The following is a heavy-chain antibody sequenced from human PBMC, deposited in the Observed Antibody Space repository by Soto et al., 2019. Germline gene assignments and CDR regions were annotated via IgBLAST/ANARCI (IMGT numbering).Heavy chain of an antibody. CDR1: GGTFSSYA. D-gene: IGHD3-10*01. CDR2: IIPIFGTA. J-gene: IGHJ6*02. Sequence: SVKVSCKASGGTFSSYAISCVRQAPGQGLEWMGGIIPIFGTANYAQKFQGRVTITADESTSTAYMELSSLRSEDTAVYYCARGGSSPNRYYYYGMDVWGQGTTVTVSS. V-gene: IGHV1-69*13. CDR3: ARGGSSPNRYYYYGMDV.